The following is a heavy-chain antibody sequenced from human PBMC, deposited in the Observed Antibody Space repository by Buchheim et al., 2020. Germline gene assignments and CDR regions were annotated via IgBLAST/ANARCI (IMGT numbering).Heavy chain of an antibody. CDR3: ARFPVQRKPY. CDR1: GASMNDYY. J-gene: IGHJ4*02. D-gene: IGHD5-24*01. CDR2: IYYSGST. V-gene: IGHV4-59*01. Sequence: QVLLQESGPRMVKPSETLSLTCNVSGASMNDYYWSWIRQPPGKGLEWLGYIYYSGSTNYNPSLKSRVTISIDTSKNQFSLRLTSVTAADTAVYYCARFPVQRKPYWGQGIL.